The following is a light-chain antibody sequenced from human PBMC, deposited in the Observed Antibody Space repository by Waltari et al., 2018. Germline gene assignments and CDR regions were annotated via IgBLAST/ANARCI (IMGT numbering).Light chain of an antibody. CDR1: QSVSSSY. CDR2: VAS. CDR3: QQYGSSPL. Sequence: EIVLTQSPGTLSLSPGERATLSCRASQSVSSSYLAWYQQKPGQAPRLLIYVASSRATGIPDRFSGSGSGTDFTLTISRLEPEDFAVYYCQQYGSSPLFGPGTKVDIK. J-gene: IGKJ3*01. V-gene: IGKV3-20*01.